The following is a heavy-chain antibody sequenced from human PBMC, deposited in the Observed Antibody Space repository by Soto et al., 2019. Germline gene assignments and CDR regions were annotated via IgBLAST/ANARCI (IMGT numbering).Heavy chain of an antibody. CDR1: DGSISSGHW. J-gene: IGHJ4*02. V-gene: IGHV4-4*02. CDR2: IVHTGST. CDR3: ARNGAYCNDY. D-gene: IGHD2-15*01. Sequence: QMQLQESGPGLVKPSGTLSLTCAVSDGSISSGHWWSWVRQPPGKGLEWIGEIVHTGSTNYNPSLNSRVTISIDKSKNQFYLYLHSITAADTAVYYCARNGAYCNDYWGQGTPVTVSS.